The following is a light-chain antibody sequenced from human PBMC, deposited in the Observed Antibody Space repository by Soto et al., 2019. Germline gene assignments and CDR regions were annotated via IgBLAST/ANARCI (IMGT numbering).Light chain of an antibody. V-gene: IGLV1-47*01. CDR2: RNN. Sequence: QAVVIQPPSASGTPGQRVSISCSGSNSNIGNNYVYWYQHLPGTAPTLLISRNNQRPSGVPDRFSGSKSGTSASLAISGLRSEDEADYYCTSWDDSLIGVVFGGGTKLTVL. CDR1: NSNIGNNY. J-gene: IGLJ3*02. CDR3: TSWDDSLIGVV.